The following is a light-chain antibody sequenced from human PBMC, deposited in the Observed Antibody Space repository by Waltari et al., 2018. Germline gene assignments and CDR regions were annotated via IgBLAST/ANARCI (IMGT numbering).Light chain of an antibody. CDR3: QHSFHPPYT. J-gene: IGKJ2*01. V-gene: IGKV1-39*01. CDR2: KTS. Sequence: IQMTQSPPSLSASVGDSVTISCRASHDVRTSLNWYQQKPGRAPSLLISKTSTLQTGVPARFTGRCFGTDFTLTITSLQPEDLGTYYCQHSFHPPYTFGLGTKLEI. CDR1: HDVRTS.